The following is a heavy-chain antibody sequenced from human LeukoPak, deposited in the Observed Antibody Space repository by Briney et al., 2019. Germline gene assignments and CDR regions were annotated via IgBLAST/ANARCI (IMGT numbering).Heavy chain of an antibody. Sequence: SETLSLTCAVSGGSISSGGYSWSWIRQPPGKGLEWLGYIYYSGSTNYNPSLKSRVTISVDTSKNQFSLKLSSVTAADTAVYYCARGDAGYSSGWYLDYWGQGTLVTVSS. V-gene: IGHV4-61*08. CDR2: IYYSGST. J-gene: IGHJ4*02. CDR3: ARGDAGYSSGWYLDY. CDR1: GGSISSGGYS. D-gene: IGHD6-19*01.